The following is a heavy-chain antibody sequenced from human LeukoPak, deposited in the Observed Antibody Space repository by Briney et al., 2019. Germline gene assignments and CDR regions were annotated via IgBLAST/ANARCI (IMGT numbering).Heavy chain of an antibody. CDR1: GGSFSGYY. D-gene: IGHD2-2*01. CDR2: INHSGST. V-gene: IGHV4-34*01. Sequence: SETLSLTCAVYGGSFSGYYWSWIRQPPGKGLEWIGEINHSGSTNYNPSLKSRVTISVDTSKNQFSLKLSSVTAADTAVYYCARGCYCGSTSCCSGFDYWGQGTLVTVSS. J-gene: IGHJ4*02. CDR3: ARGCYCGSTSCCSGFDY.